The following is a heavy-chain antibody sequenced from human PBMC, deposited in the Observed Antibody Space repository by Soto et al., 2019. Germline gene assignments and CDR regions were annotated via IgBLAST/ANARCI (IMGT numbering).Heavy chain of an antibody. CDR3: ARDRGPIAAAGDWFDP. V-gene: IGHV1-3*01. CDR1: GYTFTSYA. D-gene: IGHD6-13*01. CDR2: INAGNGNT. J-gene: IGHJ5*02. Sequence: QVQLVQSGAEVKKPGASVKVSGKASGYTFTSYAMHWVRQAPGQRLEWMGWINAGNGNTKYSQKFQGRVTITRDTSASTAYMELSSRRSEDTAVYDCARDRGPIAAAGDWFDPWGQGTLVTVSS.